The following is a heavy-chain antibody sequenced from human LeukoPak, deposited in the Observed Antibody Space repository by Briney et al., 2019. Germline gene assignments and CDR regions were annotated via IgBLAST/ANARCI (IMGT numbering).Heavy chain of an antibody. Sequence: PEGSLRFSCAASGFTFSRSPMHWVRQAPGKGLEWVAILSHDESNRYYADSVRGRFNISRDDSKNTLYLQINSLTAEDTAMYYCARGGSDGYNYRAFDIWGQGTMVTVSS. CDR1: GFTFSRSP. D-gene: IGHD5-24*01. J-gene: IGHJ3*02. CDR2: LSHDESNR. V-gene: IGHV3-30*04. CDR3: ARGGSDGYNYRAFDI.